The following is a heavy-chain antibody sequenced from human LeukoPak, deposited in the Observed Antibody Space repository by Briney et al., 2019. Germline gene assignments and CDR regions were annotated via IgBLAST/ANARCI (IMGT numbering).Heavy chain of an antibody. CDR1: GFTFSSYA. D-gene: IGHD6-19*01. CDR2: ISGSGGST. CDR3: AKDVLQWPVLKGFDY. V-gene: IGHV3-23*01. J-gene: IGHJ4*02. Sequence: GGSLRLSCAASGFTFSSYAMSWVRQAPGKGLEWVSAISGSGGSTYYADSVKGRFTISRDNSKNTLYLQMNSLRAEDTAVYYCAKDVLQWPVLKGFDYWGQGTLVTVSS.